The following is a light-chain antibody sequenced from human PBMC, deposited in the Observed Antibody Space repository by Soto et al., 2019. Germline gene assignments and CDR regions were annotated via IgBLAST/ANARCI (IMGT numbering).Light chain of an antibody. V-gene: IGKV3-11*01. CDR3: QQRSNWPTIT. CDR1: QSVSSY. J-gene: IGKJ5*01. Sequence: EIVLTQSPATLSLSAGERATLSCRASQSVSSYLAWYQQKPGQAPRLLIYDASNRATGIPARFSGSGSGTDFTLTISSLEPEDFAVYYCQQRSNWPTITFGQGTRLE. CDR2: DAS.